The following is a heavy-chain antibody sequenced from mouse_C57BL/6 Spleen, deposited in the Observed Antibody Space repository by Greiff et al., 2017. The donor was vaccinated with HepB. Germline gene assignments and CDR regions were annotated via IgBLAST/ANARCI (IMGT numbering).Heavy chain of an antibody. CDR3: ARELPMDY. Sequence: VQLKQSGPELVKPGASVKISCKASGYSFTGYYMNWVKQSPEKSLEWIGEINPSTGGTTYNQKFKAKATLTVDKSSSTAYMQLKSLTSEDSAVYYCARELPMDYWGQGTSVTVSS. CDR1: GYSFTGYY. V-gene: IGHV1-42*01. J-gene: IGHJ4*01. CDR2: INPSTGGT. D-gene: IGHD1-1*01.